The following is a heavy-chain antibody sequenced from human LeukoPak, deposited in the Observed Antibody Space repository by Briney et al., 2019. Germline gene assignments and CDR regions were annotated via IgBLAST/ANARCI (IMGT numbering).Heavy chain of an antibody. CDR3: AREGEYCSGGSCYLNWFDP. Sequence: SETLSLTCTVSGGSISSGDYYWSWLRQPPGKGLEWIGYIYYSGSTYYHPSLKSRVTISVDTSKNQFSLRLSSVTAADTAVYYCAREGEYCSGGSCYLNWFDPWGQGTLVTVSS. CDR2: IYYSGST. CDR1: GGSISSGDYY. J-gene: IGHJ5*02. V-gene: IGHV4-30-4*01. D-gene: IGHD2-15*01.